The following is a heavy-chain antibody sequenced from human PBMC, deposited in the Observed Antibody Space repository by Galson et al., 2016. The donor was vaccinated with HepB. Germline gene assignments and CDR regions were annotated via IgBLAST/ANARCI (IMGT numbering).Heavy chain of an antibody. J-gene: IGHJ6*02. Sequence: SVKVSCKASGYTFTAYGVTWVRQAPGQGLEWVGTISGSSGNTKYAQKVQNRVTLSRDISTSTANMELRSLKSDDTAVYYCAKDVLFDFVWDNYRRGYRFGLDIWGQGTTVTVSS. V-gene: IGHV1-18*01. CDR3: AKDVLFDFVWDNYRRGYRFGLDI. D-gene: IGHD3-16*02. CDR1: GYTFTAYG. CDR2: ISGSSGNT.